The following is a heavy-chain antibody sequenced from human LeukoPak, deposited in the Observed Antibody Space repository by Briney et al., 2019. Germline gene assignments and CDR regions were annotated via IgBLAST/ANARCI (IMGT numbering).Heavy chain of an antibody. CDR1: GYTFSSYS. Sequence: ASVMVSCKTSGYTFSSYSMHWVRQAPGQGLEWMAIIDASDGGRSYAQKFQGRVTMTSDTSASTVYMELRSLRSEDTAVYYCGRGGTDYFYMDVWGKGTTVSVSS. CDR2: IDASDGGR. V-gene: IGHV1-46*01. CDR3: GRGGTDYFYMDV. J-gene: IGHJ6*03.